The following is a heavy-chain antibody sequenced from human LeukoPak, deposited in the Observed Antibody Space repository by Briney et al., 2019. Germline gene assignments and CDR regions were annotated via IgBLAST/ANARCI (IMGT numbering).Heavy chain of an antibody. Sequence: QTGGSLRLSCAASGFTFSTFAMLWVRQPRGKGLEWVSSIFPSGGEIHYADSVRGRFTISRDNSKSTLSLQMNSLRAEDTAIYYCVTYRQVMLPFEAWGQGALVTVSS. CDR2: IFPSGGEI. D-gene: IGHD5-18*01. CDR3: VTYRQVMLPFEA. J-gene: IGHJ5*02. V-gene: IGHV3-23*01. CDR1: GFTFSTFA.